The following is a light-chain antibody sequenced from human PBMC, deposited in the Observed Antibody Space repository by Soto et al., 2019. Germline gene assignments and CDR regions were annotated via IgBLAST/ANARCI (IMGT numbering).Light chain of an antibody. CDR1: TSNIGAGYD. V-gene: IGLV1-40*01. Sequence: QSVLTQPPSVSVALGQRVTISCTGITSNIGAGYDVHWYQLLPGRAPKLLIYGNTNRPSGVPDRFSGSKSATSASLAITGLQAEDEAIYYCQSYDNTLSGPIYVFGTGTKVTV. CDR3: QSYDNTLSGPIYV. CDR2: GNT. J-gene: IGLJ1*01.